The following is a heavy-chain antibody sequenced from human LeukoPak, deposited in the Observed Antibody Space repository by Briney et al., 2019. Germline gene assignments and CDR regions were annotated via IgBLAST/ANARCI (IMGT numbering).Heavy chain of an antibody. CDR1: GFTVISNY. V-gene: IGHV3-66*01. CDR3: EREHSGSEYYFDY. Sequence: GGSLRLSCAASGFTVISNYMRGVRRAPGKGLEWVSVIYSGGSTYYADSVKGRFTISRDNSKNKLYLQKNSLRAEDTAVYYCEREHSGSEYYFDYWGQGTLVTVSS. D-gene: IGHD6-19*01. CDR2: IYSGGST. J-gene: IGHJ4*02.